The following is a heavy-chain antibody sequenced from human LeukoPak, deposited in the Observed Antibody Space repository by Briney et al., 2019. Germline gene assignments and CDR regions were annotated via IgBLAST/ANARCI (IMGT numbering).Heavy chain of an antibody. CDR3: AKKLVGSYPFDY. Sequence: GGFLRLSCAASGFTFNTYAMSWVRQAPGKGLEWVSVISGSGGTSYYADSVKGRFTISRDNSKNTLYLQMNSLRAEDTAVYYCAKKLVGSYPFDYWGQGTLVTVSS. CDR1: GFTFNTYA. V-gene: IGHV3-23*01. D-gene: IGHD1-26*01. J-gene: IGHJ4*02. CDR2: ISGSGGTS.